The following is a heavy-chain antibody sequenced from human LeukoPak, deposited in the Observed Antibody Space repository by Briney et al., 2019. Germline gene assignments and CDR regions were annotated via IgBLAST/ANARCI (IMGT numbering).Heavy chain of an antibody. J-gene: IGHJ4*02. CDR1: GVSISSYY. CDR3: ARDQYYYDSSGYLTFDY. V-gene: IGHV4-4*07. CDR2: IYTSGST. Sequence: SETLSLTCTVSGVSISSYYWSWIRQPAEKGLEWIGRIYTSGSTNYNPSLKSRVTMSVDTSKNQFSLKLSSVTAADTAMYYCARDQYYYDSSGYLTFDYWGQGTLVTVSS. D-gene: IGHD3-22*01.